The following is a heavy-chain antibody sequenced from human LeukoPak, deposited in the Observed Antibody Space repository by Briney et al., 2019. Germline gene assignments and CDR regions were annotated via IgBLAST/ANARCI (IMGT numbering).Heavy chain of an antibody. J-gene: IGHJ4*02. V-gene: IGHV3-30*18. D-gene: IGHD3-22*01. CDR3: AKDRSIVVAITYFDY. CDR2: ISYDGSNK. Sequence: SLRLSCAASGFTFSSYGMHWVRQAPGKGLEWVAVISYDGSNKYYADSVKGRFTISRDNSKNTLYLQMNSLRAEDTAVYYCAKDRSIVVAITYFDYWGQGTLVTVSS. CDR1: GFTFSSYG.